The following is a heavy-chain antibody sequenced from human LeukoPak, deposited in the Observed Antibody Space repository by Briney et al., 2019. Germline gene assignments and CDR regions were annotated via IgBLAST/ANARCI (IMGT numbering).Heavy chain of an antibody. CDR1: GFTFSRYW. D-gene: IGHD3-22*01. J-gene: IGHJ1*01. CDR3: ARAPAEIGGYYPEYFRH. V-gene: IGHV3-74*01. Sequence: GGSLRLSCAASGFTFSRYWMHWVRHAPGKGLVWVSRIKSDGSTNYADSVKGRFTISRDNAKNTVSLQMNSLRAEDTGVYYCARAPAEIGGYYPEYFRHWGQGTLVTVSS. CDR2: IKSDGST.